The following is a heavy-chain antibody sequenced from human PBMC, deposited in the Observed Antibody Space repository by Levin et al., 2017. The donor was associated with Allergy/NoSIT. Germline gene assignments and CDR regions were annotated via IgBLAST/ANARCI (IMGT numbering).Heavy chain of an antibody. J-gene: IGHJ4*02. CDR1: GFPFSTFG. Sequence: GGSLRLSCAASGFPFSTFGMHWVRQAPGKGLQWVAVTWYDGTNQYYADSVKGRFTISRDNSKNTVYLQMNSLRDDDTAVYYCARSLSNWGSQNFDYWGQGTLVTVSS. CDR2: TWYDGTNQ. CDR3: ARSLSNWGSQNFDY. D-gene: IGHD7-27*01. V-gene: IGHV3-33*01.